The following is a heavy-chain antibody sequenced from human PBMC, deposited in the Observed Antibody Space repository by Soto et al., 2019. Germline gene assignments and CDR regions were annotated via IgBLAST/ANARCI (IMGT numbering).Heavy chain of an antibody. CDR1: GGSFSGYC. Sequence: QVQLQQWGAGLLKPSETLSLTCAVYGGSFSGYCWSWIRQPPGKGLEWIGEINHSGSTNYNPSLKRRVTISVDTSKNQFSLKLSSVTAADTAVYYCARGRRSQGSYYYYYYGMDVWGQGTTVTVSS. CDR3: ARGRRSQGSYYYYYYGMDV. V-gene: IGHV4-34*01. CDR2: INHSGST. J-gene: IGHJ6*02. D-gene: IGHD1-26*01.